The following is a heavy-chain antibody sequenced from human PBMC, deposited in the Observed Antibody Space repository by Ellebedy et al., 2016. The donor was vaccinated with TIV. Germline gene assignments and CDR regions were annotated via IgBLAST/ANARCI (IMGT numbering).Heavy chain of an antibody. Sequence: GGSLRHSXAASGFTFDMYSMNWVRQAAGKGLEWISFIIGTGSTTYYADSVRGRFTVSRDNAKNSLYLQMNSLRDEDTALYYCARRGNYLGDAFDMWGHGAVVIVSS. J-gene: IGHJ3*02. CDR1: GFTFDMYS. CDR3: ARRGNYLGDAFDM. CDR2: IIGTGSTT. D-gene: IGHD1-26*01. V-gene: IGHV3-48*02.